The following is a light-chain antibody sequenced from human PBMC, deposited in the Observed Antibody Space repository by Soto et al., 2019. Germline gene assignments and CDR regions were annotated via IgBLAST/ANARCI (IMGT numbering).Light chain of an antibody. CDR3: QQYDNWPSIT. V-gene: IGKV3-15*01. Sequence: EIVLTQSPGTLSLSPGERATLSCRASQSVRSSYLAWYQQNPGQAPRLLIYDTSTRATGIPARFSGSGSGTEFTLTISSLQSEDLAIYYCQQYDNWPSITFGQGTRLEIK. CDR2: DTS. J-gene: IGKJ5*01. CDR1: QSVRSSY.